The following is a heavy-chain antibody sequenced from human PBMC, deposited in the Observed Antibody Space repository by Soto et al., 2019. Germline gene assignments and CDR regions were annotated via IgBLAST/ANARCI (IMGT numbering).Heavy chain of an antibody. D-gene: IGHD3-10*01. CDR2: IYHSGST. V-gene: IGHV4-30-2*01. CDR3: ARAARGVRNAFDI. Sequence: SETLWLPCAVSGGSISSGGYSWSWIRQPPGKGLEWIGYIYHSGSTYYNPPLKSRVTISVDRSKNQFSLKLSSVTAADTAVYYCARAARGVRNAFDIWGQGQMVTV. J-gene: IGHJ3*02. CDR1: GGSISSGGYS.